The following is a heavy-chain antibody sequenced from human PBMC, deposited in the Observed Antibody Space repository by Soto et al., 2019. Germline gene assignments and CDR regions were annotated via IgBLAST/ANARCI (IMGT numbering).Heavy chain of an antibody. CDR2: IYHSGST. Sequence: SETLSLTCAVSSASITSSNWWNWVRQPPGKGLEWIGEIYHSGSTNYNPSLQSRVTISVDKSKNQFSLTLSSVTAADTAVYYCATSKSKTFEYWGQGTLVTVSS. CDR3: ATSKSKTFEY. J-gene: IGHJ4*02. V-gene: IGHV4-4*02. CDR1: SASITSSNW.